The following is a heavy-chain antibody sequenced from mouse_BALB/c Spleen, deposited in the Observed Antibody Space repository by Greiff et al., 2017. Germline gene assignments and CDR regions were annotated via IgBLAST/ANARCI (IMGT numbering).Heavy chain of an antibody. CDR1: GISITTGNYR. V-gene: IGHV3-5*02. CDR2: IYYSGTI. D-gene: IGHD4-1*01. J-gene: IGHJ2*01. Sequence: EVKLMESGPGLVKPSQTVSLTCTVTGISITTGNYRWSWIRQFPGNKLEWIGYIYYSGTITYNPSLTSRTTITRDTSKNQFFLEMNSLTAEDTATYYCAREGTGTGLDYWGQGTTLTVSS. CDR3: AREGTGTGLDY.